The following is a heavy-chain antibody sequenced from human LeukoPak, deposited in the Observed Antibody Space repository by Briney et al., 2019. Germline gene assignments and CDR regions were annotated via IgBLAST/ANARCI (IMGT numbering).Heavy chain of an antibody. Sequence: GGSLRLSCAASGFTLSSYAMSWVRQAPGKGLEWVSAISGSGGSTYYADSVKGRFTISRDNSKNTLYLQMNSLRAEDTAVYYCAKAPDPVPDAFDIWGQGTMVTVSS. CDR2: ISGSGGST. V-gene: IGHV3-23*01. CDR1: GFTLSSYA. J-gene: IGHJ3*02. D-gene: IGHD6-6*01. CDR3: AKAPDPVPDAFDI.